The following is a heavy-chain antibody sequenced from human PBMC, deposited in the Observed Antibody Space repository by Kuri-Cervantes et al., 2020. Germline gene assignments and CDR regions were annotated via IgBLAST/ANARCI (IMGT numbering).Heavy chain of an antibody. D-gene: IGHD5-12*01. CDR1: GFTFSNYW. CDR3: ARDQVPYSGYDSPFDY. CDR2: INVDGSST. J-gene: IGHJ4*02. Sequence: GGSLRLSCAASGFTFSNYWMHWVRQPPGKGLVWVSRINVDGSSTSYADSVKGRFTISRDNAKNTLYLQMNSLRAEDTAVYYCARDQVPYSGYDSPFDYWGQGTLVTVSS. V-gene: IGHV3-74*01.